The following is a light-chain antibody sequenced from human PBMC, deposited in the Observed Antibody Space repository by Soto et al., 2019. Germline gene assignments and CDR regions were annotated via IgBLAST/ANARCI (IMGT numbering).Light chain of an antibody. V-gene: IGKV3-11*01. Sequence: EIVLTQSPATLSLSPGERATLSCRASQSVSSYLAWYQQKPGQAPRLLIYDASNRATGIPARFSGSGSGTDFTHTISSLEPEDFAVYYCQQRSNWPPKLTFGGGTKVEIK. CDR1: QSVSSY. J-gene: IGKJ4*01. CDR3: QQRSNWPPKLT. CDR2: DAS.